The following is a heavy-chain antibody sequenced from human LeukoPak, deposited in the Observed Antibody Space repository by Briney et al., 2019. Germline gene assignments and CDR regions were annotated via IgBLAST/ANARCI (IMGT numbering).Heavy chain of an antibody. J-gene: IGHJ4*02. CDR3: VRGHSSSSNYFDY. CDR1: GFTFSSYA. Sequence: GGSLRLSCPASGFTFSSYAMRWVRQAPGKGLEYVSGISSNGGSTNYEDSVKGRFTISRDNSKNTLYLQMSSLRAEDTAVYYCVRGHSSSSNYFDYWGQGSLVTVSS. CDR2: ISSNGGST. V-gene: IGHV3-64D*09. D-gene: IGHD6-6*01.